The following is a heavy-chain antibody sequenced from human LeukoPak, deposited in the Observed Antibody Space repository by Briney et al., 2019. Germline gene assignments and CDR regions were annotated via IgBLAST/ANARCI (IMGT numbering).Heavy chain of an antibody. CDR1: GFTFSGYD. CDR3: ARAGIIVVDGTFDY. Sequence: GGSLRLSCAASGFTFSGYDMHWVRQPTGKGLEWVSAIGTAGDTSYPGSVKGRFTISRDNAKNSLYLQMNSLRDEDTAVYYCARAGIIVVDGTFDYWGQGTLVTVSS. D-gene: IGHD6-13*01. J-gene: IGHJ4*02. CDR2: IGTAGDT. V-gene: IGHV3-13*04.